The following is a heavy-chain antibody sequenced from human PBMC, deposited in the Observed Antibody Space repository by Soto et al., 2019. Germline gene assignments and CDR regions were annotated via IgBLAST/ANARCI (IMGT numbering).Heavy chain of an antibody. CDR1: GYTFTSYD. CDR2: MNPNTGNS. D-gene: IGHD1-1*01. J-gene: IGHJ4*02. Sequence: ASVKVSCKASGYTFTSYDIYWVRQATGQGLEWMGWMNPNTGNSAYAHKFQGRVTMTSDTSISTAHMELSSLRSEDTAVYYCARRAETNGWNGFGADKYYFDFWGQGTLVTVSS. CDR3: ARRAETNGWNGFGADKYYFDF. V-gene: IGHV1-8*01.